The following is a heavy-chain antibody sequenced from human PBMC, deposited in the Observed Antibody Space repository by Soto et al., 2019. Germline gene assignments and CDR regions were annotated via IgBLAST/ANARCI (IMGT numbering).Heavy chain of an antibody. D-gene: IGHD1-1*01. CDR2: IYYSGTT. CDR1: GGSISSGDYY. V-gene: IGHV4-30-4*01. J-gene: IGHJ4*02. Sequence: PSETLSLTCTVSGGSISSGDYYWSWIRQPPGKGLEWIGYIYYSGTTYYNPSLKSRVTISVDTSKNQFSLKLSSVTADDTAVYYCARYTSPPDRKAPDMWGQGALVTVSS. CDR3: ARYTSPPDRKAPDM.